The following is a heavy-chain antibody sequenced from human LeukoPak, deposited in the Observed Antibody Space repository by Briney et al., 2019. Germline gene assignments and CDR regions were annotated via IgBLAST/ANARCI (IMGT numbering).Heavy chain of an antibody. CDR2: IIPIFGTA. D-gene: IGHD6-19*01. CDR3: ARGRGWYSSGWYDWFDP. CDR1: GGTFSSYA. Sequence: SVKVSCKASGGTFSSYAISWVRQAPGQGLEWMGGIIPIFGTANYAQKLQGRVTMTTDTSTSTAYMELRSLRSDDTAVYYCARGRGWYSSGWYDWFDPWGQGTLVTVSS. J-gene: IGHJ5*02. V-gene: IGHV1-69*05.